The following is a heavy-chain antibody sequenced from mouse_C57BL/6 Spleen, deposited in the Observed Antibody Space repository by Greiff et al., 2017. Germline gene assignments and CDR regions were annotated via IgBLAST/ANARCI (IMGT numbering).Heavy chain of an antibody. V-gene: IGHV1-59*01. J-gene: IGHJ2*01. Sequence: VQLQQPGAELVRPGTSVKLSCKASGYTFTSYWMHWVKQRPGQGLEWIGVIDPSDSYTNYNQKFKGTATLTVDTSSSTAYMQLSSLTSEDSAVYYCGRDPITTGAYYVDYGGQGTTLTVSS. CDR1: GYTFTSYW. D-gene: IGHD1-2*01. CDR2: IDPSDSYT. CDR3: GRDPITTGAYYVDY.